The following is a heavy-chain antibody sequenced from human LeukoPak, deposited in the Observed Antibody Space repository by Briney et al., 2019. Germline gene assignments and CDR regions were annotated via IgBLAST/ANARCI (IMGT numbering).Heavy chain of an antibody. V-gene: IGHV3-21*01. Sequence: GGSLRLSCAGSGFTFSSYSMNWVRQAPGKGLEWVSSISSSCSYIYYADSVKGRFTISRDNARNSLYLQMNSLRAEDTAVYYCARDRGPFDSSGYYHYYFDYWGQGTLVTVSS. CDR1: GFTFSSYS. J-gene: IGHJ4*02. CDR2: ISSSCSYI. CDR3: ARDRGPFDSSGYYHYYFDY. D-gene: IGHD3-22*01.